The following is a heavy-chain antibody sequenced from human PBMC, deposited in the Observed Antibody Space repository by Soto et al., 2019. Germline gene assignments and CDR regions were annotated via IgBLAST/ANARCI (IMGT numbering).Heavy chain of an antibody. Sequence: EVQLVESGGGLVQPGGSLRISCAASGFSFNSYSMNWVRQAPGKGLEWVSYISGSSVTMYYADSVKGRFTISRDSAKNSLYLQMSTLRAEDTAVCYCATSIQPYGNYYDAFDMWGQGTMVIVSS. D-gene: IGHD4-17*01. V-gene: IGHV3-48*01. J-gene: IGHJ3*02. CDR3: ATSIQPYGNYYDAFDM. CDR2: ISGSSVTM. CDR1: GFSFNSYS.